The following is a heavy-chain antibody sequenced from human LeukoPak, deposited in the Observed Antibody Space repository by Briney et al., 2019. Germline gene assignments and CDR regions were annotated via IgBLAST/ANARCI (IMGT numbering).Heavy chain of an antibody. D-gene: IGHD3-22*01. CDR3: AREGYYDSSGYDY. J-gene: IGHJ4*02. V-gene: IGHV3-21*06. CDR2: ISSRSSYI. Sequence: GGSLRLSCAASGFTFSSYSMNWVRQAPGKGLEWVSSISSRSSYIYYADSVKGRFTISRDNAKNSLYLQMSSLRAEDTAVYYCAREGYYDSSGYDYWGQGTLVTVSS. CDR1: GFTFSSYS.